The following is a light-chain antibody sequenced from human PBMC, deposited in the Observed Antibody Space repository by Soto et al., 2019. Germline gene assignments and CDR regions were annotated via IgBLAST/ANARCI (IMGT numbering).Light chain of an antibody. CDR2: AAS. CDR1: QSISSY. CDR3: QHSHSTPLT. Sequence: DIQMTQSPSSLSASVGDRFTITCRASQSISSYLNWYQQKPGKAPKLLIYAASSLQSGVPSRFSGSGSGTDFTLTISSLQPEDFATYSCQHSHSTPLTFGGGTKVDIK. J-gene: IGKJ4*01. V-gene: IGKV1-39*01.